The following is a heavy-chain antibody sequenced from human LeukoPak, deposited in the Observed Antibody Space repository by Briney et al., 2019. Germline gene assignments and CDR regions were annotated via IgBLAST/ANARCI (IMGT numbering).Heavy chain of an antibody. CDR2: ISSSSSYI. J-gene: IGHJ4*02. CDR1: GFTFSSYR. V-gene: IGHV3-21*01. CDR3: ARDMRPLYYASGSFFFDY. Sequence: KPGGSLRLSCAASGFTFSSYRMNWVRQAPGKGLEWVSSISSSSSYIYYADSVKGRFTISRDNAKNSLYLQMNSLRAEDTAVYYCARDMRPLYYASGSFFFDYWGQGTLVTVSS. D-gene: IGHD3-10*01.